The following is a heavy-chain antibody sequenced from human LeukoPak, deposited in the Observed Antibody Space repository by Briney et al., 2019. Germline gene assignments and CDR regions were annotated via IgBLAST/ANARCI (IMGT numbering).Heavy chain of an antibody. CDR1: GGSISSGGYY. J-gene: IGHJ3*02. D-gene: IGHD4-17*01. CDR3: ARDRSYGDRGVHAFDI. Sequence: KASETLSLTCTVSGGSISSGGYYWSWIRQHPGKGLEWIGYIYYSGSTYYNPSLKSRVTISVDTSKDQFSLKLSSVTAADTAVYYCARDRSYGDRGVHAFDIWGQGTMVTVSS. CDR2: IYYSGST. V-gene: IGHV4-31*03.